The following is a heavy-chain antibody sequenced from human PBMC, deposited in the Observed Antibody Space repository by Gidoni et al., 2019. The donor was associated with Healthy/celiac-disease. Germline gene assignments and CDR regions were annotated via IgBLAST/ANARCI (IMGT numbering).Heavy chain of an antibody. CDR3: AREMVIVPAAAFDY. CDR2: ITAGNGNT. J-gene: IGHJ4*02. D-gene: IGHD2-2*01. V-gene: IGHV1-3*01. Sequence: QVQLVQSGAEVKKPGASVKVSCKASVYSFTGYAVHWVRQAPGQRLEWMGWITAGNGNTKYSQKFQGRVTITGDTSASTVYMELSSLRSEDTAVYYCAREMVIVPAAAFDYWGQGTLVTVSS. CDR1: VYSFTGYA.